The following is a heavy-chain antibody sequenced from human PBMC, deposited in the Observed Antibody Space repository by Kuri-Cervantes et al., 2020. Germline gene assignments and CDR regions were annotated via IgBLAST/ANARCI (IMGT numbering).Heavy chain of an antibody. V-gene: IGHV4-59*08. CDR3: ARPQYYYYYYMDV. CDR1: GGSISSYY. J-gene: IGHJ6*03. CDR2: INHSGST. Sequence: ESLKISCTVSGGSISSYYWSWIRQPPGKGLEWIGEINHSGSTNYNPSLKSRVTISVDTSKNQFSLKLSSVTAADTAVYYCARPQYYYYYYMDVWGKGTTVTVSS.